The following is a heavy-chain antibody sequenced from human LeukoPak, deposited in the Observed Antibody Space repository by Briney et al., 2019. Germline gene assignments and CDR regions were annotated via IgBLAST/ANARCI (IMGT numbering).Heavy chain of an antibody. CDR3: ARPRGWSYFDY. Sequence: GGSLRLSCAASEFTFSNFWMSWVRQAPGKGLEWVANIKGDGSEKTYVDSVKGQFTVSRDNAKNSLFLQMDSVRAEDTAVYYCARPRGWSYFDYWGRGSLVTVSS. V-gene: IGHV3-7*01. J-gene: IGHJ4*02. CDR1: EFTFSNFW. D-gene: IGHD6-19*01. CDR2: IKGDGSEK.